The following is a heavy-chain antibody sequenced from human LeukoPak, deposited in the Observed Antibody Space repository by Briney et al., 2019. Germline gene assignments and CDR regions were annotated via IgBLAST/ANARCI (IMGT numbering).Heavy chain of an antibody. CDR1: GFTLRSYE. CDR3: ARDRKDARNWNLLWIYYCMDV. J-gene: IGHJ6*04. CDR2: ISIRGSNI. D-gene: IGHD1-1*01. V-gene: IGHV3-48*03. Sequence: PGGSLRLSRAASGFTLRSYELHWVRPAPGRGGEGVSYISIRGSNIYYADSVKRRFSITRDNDKTSLYLQMNSLRAEDTAVYDCARDRKDARNWNLLWIYYCMDVWGKGTTVTVSS.